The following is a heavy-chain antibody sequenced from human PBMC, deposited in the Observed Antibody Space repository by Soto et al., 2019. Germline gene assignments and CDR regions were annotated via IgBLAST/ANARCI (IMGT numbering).Heavy chain of an antibody. V-gene: IGHV3-43*01. CDR2: ISWDGGST. J-gene: IGHJ4*02. CDR1: GFTFDDYT. Sequence: EVQLVESGGVVVQPGGSLRLSCAASGFTFDDYTMHWVRQAPGKGLEWVSLISWDGGSTYYADSVKGRFTISRDNSKNALYLQMNSLRTEDTALYYCAKGRRGIRATTIDTIFDYWGQGTLVTVSS. CDR3: AKGRRGIRATTIDTIFDY. D-gene: IGHD5-12*01.